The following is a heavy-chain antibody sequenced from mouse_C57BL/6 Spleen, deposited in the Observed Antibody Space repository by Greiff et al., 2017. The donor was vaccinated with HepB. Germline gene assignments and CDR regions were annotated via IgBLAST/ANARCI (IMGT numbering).Heavy chain of an antibody. Sequence: EVQLQQSGPELVKPGASVKIPCKASGYTFTDYNMDWVKQSHGKSLEWIGDITPNNGGTIYNQKFKGKATLTVDKSSSTAYMELRSLTSEDTAVYYCARSDYDYDGYYFDYWGQGTTLTVSS. J-gene: IGHJ2*01. CDR1: GYTFTDYN. CDR2: ITPNNGGT. V-gene: IGHV1-18*01. D-gene: IGHD2-4*01. CDR3: ARSDYDYDGYYFDY.